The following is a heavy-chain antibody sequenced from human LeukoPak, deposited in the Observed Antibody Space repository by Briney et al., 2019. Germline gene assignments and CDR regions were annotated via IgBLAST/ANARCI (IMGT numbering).Heavy chain of an antibody. D-gene: IGHD6-13*01. J-gene: IGHJ1*01. CDR3: AKQQMVQGYFQH. Sequence: GRSLRLSCAASGFTFTYYGMTWVRQAPGKGLEWVSSVSGSDGGTYYADSVKGRFTISRDTSKNTLYLQMNSLRAEDSAVYYCAKQQMVQGYFQHWGQGTLVTVSS. CDR2: VSGSDGGT. CDR1: GFTFTYYG. V-gene: IGHV3-23*01.